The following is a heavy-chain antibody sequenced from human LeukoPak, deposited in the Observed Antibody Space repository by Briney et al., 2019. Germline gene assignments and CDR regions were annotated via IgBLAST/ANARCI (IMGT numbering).Heavy chain of an antibody. CDR2: IIPIFGTA. J-gene: IGHJ4*02. CDR1: GGTFSSYA. V-gene: IGHV1-69*06. CDR3: ATYGWLVQGFYFDY. D-gene: IGHD6-19*01. Sequence: SVKVSCKASGGTFSSYAISWVRQAPGQGLEWMGGIIPIFGTANYAQKFQGRVTITADKSTSTAYMELNTLRSDDTAVYYCATYGWLVQGFYFDYWGQGTLVTVSS.